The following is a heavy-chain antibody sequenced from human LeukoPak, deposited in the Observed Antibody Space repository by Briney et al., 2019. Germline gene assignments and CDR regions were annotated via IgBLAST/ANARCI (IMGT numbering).Heavy chain of an antibody. Sequence: PGGSLRLSCAASGFIFNRYAMSWVRQAPGKGLEWVSGISARGETTDCADSVKGRFTISRDNSKNTLYLQMNSLRAEDTAVYYCAKVRTTGTTVPDYFDYWGQGTLVTVSS. D-gene: IGHD1-1*01. CDR3: AKVRTTGTTVPDYFDY. V-gene: IGHV3-23*01. CDR2: ISARGETT. CDR1: GFIFNRYA. J-gene: IGHJ4*02.